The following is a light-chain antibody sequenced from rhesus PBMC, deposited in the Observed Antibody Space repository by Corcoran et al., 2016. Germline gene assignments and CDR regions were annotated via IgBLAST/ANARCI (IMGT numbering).Light chain of an antibody. CDR1: KSLVHSDGKTY. CDR2: QVS. CDR3: VQVTHVPYT. Sequence: DAVLTQSPLSLPVTPGQPASISCRSSKSLVHSDGKTYFNWLHQRPGQPTRGLLYQVSNRESGGPDRFSGSGAGTDFTLKISRVEAWDVGVYCCVQVTHVPYTFGQGTKVEIK. J-gene: IGKJ2*01. V-gene: IGKV2S8*01.